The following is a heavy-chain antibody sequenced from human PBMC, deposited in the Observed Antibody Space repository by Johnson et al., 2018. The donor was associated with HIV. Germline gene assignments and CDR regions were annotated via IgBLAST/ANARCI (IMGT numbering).Heavy chain of an antibody. Sequence: VQLVESGGGVVQPGRSLRLSCAASGFTFSSYDMHWVRQATGKGLEWVSAIGTAGDTYYPGSVKGRFTISRENAKNSLYLQMNSLRAGDTAVYYCARSLLWFGESNALDIWGQGTMVTVSS. CDR2: IGTAGDT. V-gene: IGHV3-13*01. D-gene: IGHD3-10*01. CDR1: GFTFSSYD. CDR3: ARSLLWFGESNALDI. J-gene: IGHJ3*02.